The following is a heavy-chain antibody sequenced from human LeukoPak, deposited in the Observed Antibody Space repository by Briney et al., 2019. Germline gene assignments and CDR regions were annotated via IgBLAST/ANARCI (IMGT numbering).Heavy chain of an antibody. D-gene: IGHD6-19*01. CDR2: ISGSGGST. Sequence: GGSLRLSCAASGFTFDDYGMSWVRQAPGKGLEWVSGISGSGGSTNYADSVKRRFTISRDNSKNTLYLQMNSLRAEDTALYYCAKDSSGWYHWFDPWGQGTLVTVSS. CDR3: AKDSSGWYHWFDP. V-gene: IGHV3-23*01. J-gene: IGHJ5*02. CDR1: GFTFDDYG.